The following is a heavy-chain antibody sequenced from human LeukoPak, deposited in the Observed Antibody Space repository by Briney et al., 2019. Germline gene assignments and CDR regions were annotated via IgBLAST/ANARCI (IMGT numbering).Heavy chain of an antibody. CDR3: ARRSIFGVVTFDY. D-gene: IGHD3-3*01. CDR2: INPNSGGT. Sequence: ASVKVSCKASGYTFTGYYMHWVRQAPGQGLEWMGWINPNSGGTNYAQKFQGRVTMTRDTSISTAYMELSRLRSEDTAVYYCARRSIFGVVTFDYWGQGTLVTVSS. J-gene: IGHJ4*02. CDR1: GYTFTGYY. V-gene: IGHV1-2*02.